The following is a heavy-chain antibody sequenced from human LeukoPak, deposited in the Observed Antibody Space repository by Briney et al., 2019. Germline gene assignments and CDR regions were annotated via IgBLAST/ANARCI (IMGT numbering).Heavy chain of an antibody. Sequence: PGGSLRLSCAPSGFTVSSNYMSWVPQAPGKGLEWVSSISSSSYIYYADSVKGRFTISRDNAKNSLYLQMNSLRAEDTAVYYCARDSGSYYWGQGTLVTVSS. CDR3: ARDSGSYY. CDR1: GFTVSSNY. CDR2: ISSSSYI. V-gene: IGHV3-69-1*01. D-gene: IGHD1-26*01. J-gene: IGHJ4*02.